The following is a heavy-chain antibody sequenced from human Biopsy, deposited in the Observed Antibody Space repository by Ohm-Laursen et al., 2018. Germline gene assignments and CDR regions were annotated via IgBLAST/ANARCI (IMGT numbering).Heavy chain of an antibody. J-gene: IGHJ6*02. CDR1: GGSISSDY. CDR2: IYYSGST. Sequence: SGTLSLTCAVSGGSISSDYWSWIRQTPGKGLEWIGYIYYSGSTNYNPSLKSRVTISVDTSKNQFSLRLNSVTAEDTAVYYCARDSEYGDYRNYYYGMDVWGQGTTVTVSS. CDR3: ARDSEYGDYRNYYYGMDV. V-gene: IGHV4-59*01. D-gene: IGHD4-17*01.